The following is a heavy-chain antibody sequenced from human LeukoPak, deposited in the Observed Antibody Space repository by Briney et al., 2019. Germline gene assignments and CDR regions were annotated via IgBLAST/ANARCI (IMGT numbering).Heavy chain of an antibody. Sequence: GGSLRLSCAASGLTFSNYAMSWVRQAPGKGLEWVSAISGSGDSTYYAASVKGRFTISRDNYKNTLYLQMNSLRAADTALYYCAKDISQGYTYGSIEQDYWGQGTLVTVSS. J-gene: IGHJ4*02. CDR3: AKDISQGYTYGSIEQDY. CDR2: ISGSGDST. D-gene: IGHD5-18*01. V-gene: IGHV3-23*01. CDR1: GLTFSNYA.